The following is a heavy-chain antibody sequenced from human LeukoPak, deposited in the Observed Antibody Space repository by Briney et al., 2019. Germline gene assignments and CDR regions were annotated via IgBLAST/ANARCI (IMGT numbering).Heavy chain of an antibody. V-gene: IGHV4-59*08. J-gene: IGHJ2*01. CDR1: GGSISHYF. CDR3: AKTVAGYWYFDL. CDR2: IYYSGST. Sequence: SETLSLTCTVSGGSISHYFWSWIRQPPGKALKWIGYIYYSGSTNYNPSLKSRVTISVDPSKNQFSLKLNSVTAADTAVYYCAKTVAGYWYFDLWGRGTLVTVSS. D-gene: IGHD6-19*01.